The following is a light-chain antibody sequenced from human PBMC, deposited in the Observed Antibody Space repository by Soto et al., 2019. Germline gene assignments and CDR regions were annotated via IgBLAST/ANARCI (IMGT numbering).Light chain of an antibody. J-gene: IGLJ2*01. Sequence: QSVLTQPPSVSGAPGQRVTISCSGSSSNIGAGYDVHWYQQLPGTAPKLLIYGNSNRPSGVPDRFSGSKSGTSASLAITGLQAEDDADYYCQSYDSRLSDVVFGGGTKLTVL. CDR1: SSNIGAGYD. V-gene: IGLV1-40*01. CDR3: QSYDSRLSDVV. CDR2: GNS.